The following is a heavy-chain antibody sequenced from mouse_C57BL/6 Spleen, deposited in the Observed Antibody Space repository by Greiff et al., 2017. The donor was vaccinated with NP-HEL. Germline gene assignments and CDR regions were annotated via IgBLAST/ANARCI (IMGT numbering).Heavy chain of an antibody. CDR3: ARNQDDGYGGAMDY. D-gene: IGHD2-3*01. Sequence: VMLVESGPGLVQPSQSLSITCTVSGFSLTSYGVHWVRQSPGKGLEWLGVIWSGGSTDYNAAFISRLSISKDNSKSQVFFKMNSLQADDTAIYYCARNQDDGYGGAMDYWGQGTSVTVSS. J-gene: IGHJ4*01. CDR2: IWSGGST. CDR1: GFSLTSYG. V-gene: IGHV2-2*01.